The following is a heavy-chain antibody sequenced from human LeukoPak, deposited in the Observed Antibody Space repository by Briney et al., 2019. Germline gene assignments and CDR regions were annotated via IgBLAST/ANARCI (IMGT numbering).Heavy chain of an antibody. D-gene: IGHD4-23*01. J-gene: IGHJ4*02. CDR3: AKTSGNSWYPLDN. CDR1: GFTVSSNY. V-gene: IGHV3-66*01. CDR2: IYSGGST. Sequence: GGSLRLSCAASGFTVSSNYMSWVRQAPGKGLEWVSVIYSGGSTYYADSVKGRFTTSRDNSKNTLYLQMNSLRAEDTAVYYCAKTSGNSWYPLDNWGQGTLVTVSS.